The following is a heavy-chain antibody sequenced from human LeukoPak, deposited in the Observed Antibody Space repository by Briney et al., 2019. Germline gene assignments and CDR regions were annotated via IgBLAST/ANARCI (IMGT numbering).Heavy chain of an antibody. V-gene: IGHV4-39*07. Sequence: TSETLSLTCTVSGGSISSSSYYWGWLRQPPGKGLERIGSIYYSGSTYYNPSLKSRVTISVDTSKNQFSLKLSSVTAADTAVYYCARVWKGKNLVYYYYYGMDVWGQGTTVTVSS. J-gene: IGHJ6*02. CDR3: ARVWKGKNLVYYYYYGMDV. CDR1: GGSISSSSYY. D-gene: IGHD1-1*01. CDR2: IYYSGST.